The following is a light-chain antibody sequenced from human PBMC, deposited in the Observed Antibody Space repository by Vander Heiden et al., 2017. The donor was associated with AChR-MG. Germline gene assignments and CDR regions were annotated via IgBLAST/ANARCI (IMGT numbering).Light chain of an antibody. CDR2: GAS. CDR1: QSVSSNY. Sequence: IALPQSPGTLSLSPGERAALSCRDSQSVSSNYLAWYQQKPGQAPRLLIYGASSRETGIPDRFSGSGSGTDFTLTISRLEPEDFAVYYCQQYGSSPCTFGPGTKVDIK. CDR3: QQYGSSPCT. J-gene: IGKJ3*01. V-gene: IGKV3-20*01.